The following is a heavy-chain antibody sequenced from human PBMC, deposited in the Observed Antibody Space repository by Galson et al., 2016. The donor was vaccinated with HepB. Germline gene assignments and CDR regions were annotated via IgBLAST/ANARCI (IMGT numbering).Heavy chain of an antibody. Sequence: ETLSLTCGVSGESFSAYPWSWIRQAPGKGLEWVGSIYQSGRTYYKSSLKSRVTISVDTSKNKFSLRLSSVTAADTAVYYCATSRRDGYNLDHWGQGTLVTVSS. CDR1: GESFSAYP. CDR2: IYQSGRT. J-gene: IGHJ4*02. V-gene: IGHV4-34*01. D-gene: IGHD5-24*01. CDR3: ATSRRDGYNLDH.